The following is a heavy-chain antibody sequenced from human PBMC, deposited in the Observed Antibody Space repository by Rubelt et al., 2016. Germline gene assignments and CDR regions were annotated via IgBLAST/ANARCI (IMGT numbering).Heavy chain of an antibody. CDR2: IKQDGSDY. V-gene: IGHV3-7*01. D-gene: IGHD5/OR15-5a*01. CDR1: GFTFTSSW. Sequence: EVHLVESGGGLVQPGGSLRLSCAASGFTFTSSWMSWVRQAPGKGLECVANIKQDGSDYYYLDSVQGRFTISRDNTKNSLYLQMNSLRVEDTAVYYCARSYGVYDKLFDFWGQGTLVTVSS. CDR3: ARSYGVYDKLFDF. J-gene: IGHJ4*02.